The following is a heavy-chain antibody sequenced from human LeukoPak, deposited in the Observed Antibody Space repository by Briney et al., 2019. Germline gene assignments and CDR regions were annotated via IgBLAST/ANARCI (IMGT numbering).Heavy chain of an antibody. CDR1: GGSISNYF. D-gene: IGHD5/OR15-5a*01. CDR3: ARPSRSVSTAGAFDI. Sequence: SETLSLTCTVSGGSISNYFWSWLRQPPGKGLEWCGYIYYSGGTNYNPSLKSRVTISVDTSKNQFSLKLSSVTAADTAVYYCARPSRSVSTAGAFDIWGQGTMVTVSS. J-gene: IGHJ3*02. V-gene: IGHV4-59*01. CDR2: IYYSGGT.